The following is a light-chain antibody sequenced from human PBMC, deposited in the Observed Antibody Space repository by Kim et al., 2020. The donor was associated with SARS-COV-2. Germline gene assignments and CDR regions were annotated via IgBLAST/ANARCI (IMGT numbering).Light chain of an antibody. CDR3: QQYYSYST. CDR2: RAS. J-gene: IGKJ2*01. Sequence: DIQMTQSPSALSASVGDRITITYRASQNIGTSLAWFQQKSGKAPKVLIYRASSLESGVPSRFSGSGSGTEFTLTISSLQPDDFATYYCQQYYSYSTFGQGTKLEI. CDR1: QNIGTS. V-gene: IGKV1-5*03.